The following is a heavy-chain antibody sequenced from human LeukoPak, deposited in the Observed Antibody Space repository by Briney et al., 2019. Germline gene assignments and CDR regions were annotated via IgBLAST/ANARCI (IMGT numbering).Heavy chain of an antibody. Sequence: SGTLSLTCAVSGGSISSSNWWSWVRQPPGKGLEWIGEIYHSGSTNYNPSLKSRVTISVDKSKNQFSLKLSSVTAADTALYYCVRHSGYYYYYMDVWGKGTTVTISS. J-gene: IGHJ6*03. CDR1: GGSISSSNW. CDR3: VRHSGYYYYYMDV. D-gene: IGHD3-3*02. V-gene: IGHV4-4*02. CDR2: IYHSGST.